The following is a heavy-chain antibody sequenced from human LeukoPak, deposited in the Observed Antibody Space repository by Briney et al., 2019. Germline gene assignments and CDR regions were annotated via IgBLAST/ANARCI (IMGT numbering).Heavy chain of an antibody. J-gene: IGHJ4*02. V-gene: IGHV3-7*01. CDR3: VRGPYYYDGALSVDY. D-gene: IGHD3-22*01. CDR1: GSTFSSTW. Sequence: GGPLRLPCAAFGSTFSSTWMTWVRKSPGKGLKWLANIKQDGSEKYYVDSVKGRFTISRDNAKNSLYLQMNSLRAEDTAVYYCVRGPYYYDGALSVDYWGQGTLVTVSS. CDR2: IKQDGSEK.